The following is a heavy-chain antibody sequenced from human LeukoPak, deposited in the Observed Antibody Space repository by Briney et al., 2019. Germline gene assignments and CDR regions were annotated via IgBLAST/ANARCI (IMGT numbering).Heavy chain of an antibody. V-gene: IGHV3-30*04. CDR3: ARDLLSFDY. J-gene: IGHJ4*02. Sequence: GRSLRLSCAASGFIFSNYAMHWVRQAPGKGLEWVAVISYDGSNKYYADSVKGRFTISRDNSKNTLYLQMNSLRAEDTAVYYCARDLLSFDYWGQGTLVTVSS. CDR1: GFIFSNYA. CDR2: ISYDGSNK.